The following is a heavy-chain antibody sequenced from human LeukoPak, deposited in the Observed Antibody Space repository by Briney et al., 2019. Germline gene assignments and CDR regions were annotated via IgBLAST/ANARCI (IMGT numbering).Heavy chain of an antibody. CDR2: INPNSGGT. CDR3: ARRYTDAYRSEDY. D-gene: IGHD5-24*01. V-gene: IGHV1-2*02. Sequence: ASVKVSCKASGYTFTGYYMHWVRQAPGQGLEWMGWINPNSGGTNYAQKFQGRVTMTRDTSISTAYMELSRLRSDDTAVYYCARRYTDAYRSEDYWGQGTLVTVSS. J-gene: IGHJ4*02. CDR1: GYTFTGYY.